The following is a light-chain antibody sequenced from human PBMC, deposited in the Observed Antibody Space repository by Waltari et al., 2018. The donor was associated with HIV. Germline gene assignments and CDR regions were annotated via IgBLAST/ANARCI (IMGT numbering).Light chain of an antibody. Sequence: EIVLTQSPGTLSLSPGQRATLSCSASLSAISSYLAWYQQKPGQAPRLLIYGASSRATGIPDRVSGSGSGTDFTLTISRLQPEDFAVYYCQQYGSSPWTFGQGTKVEIK. J-gene: IGKJ1*01. V-gene: IGKV3-20*01. CDR2: GAS. CDR3: QQYGSSPWT. CDR1: LSAISSY.